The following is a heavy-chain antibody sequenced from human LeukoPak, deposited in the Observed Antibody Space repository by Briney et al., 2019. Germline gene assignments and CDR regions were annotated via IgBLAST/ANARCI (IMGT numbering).Heavy chain of an antibody. CDR1: GYTFTGYY. J-gene: IGHJ6*03. Sequence: ASVKVSCKASGYTFTGYYMHWVRQAPGQGPEWMGWINPNSGGTNYAQKFQGRVTMTRDTSISTAYMELSRLRSDDTAVYYCATFRDWLLGPGDYYYMDVWGKGTTVTVSS. D-gene: IGHD3/OR15-3a*01. CDR2: INPNSGGT. V-gene: IGHV1-2*02. CDR3: ATFRDWLLGPGDYYYMDV.